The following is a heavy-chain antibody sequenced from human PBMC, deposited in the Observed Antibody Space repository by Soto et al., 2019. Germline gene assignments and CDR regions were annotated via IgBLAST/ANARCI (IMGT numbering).Heavy chain of an antibody. J-gene: IGHJ4*02. D-gene: IGHD6-19*01. CDR1: GFAVSSKY. CDR3: VQTTGWPGFDF. V-gene: IGHV3-53*01. Sequence: EVQLVESGGGWIQPGGSLRLSCAASGFAVSSKYMPWVRQAPGKGLEWVSVIYGGGTTYYADSVKGRFTISRDTSKNTLYLQMNSLRAEDTAVYYCVQTTGWPGFDFWGQGTLVTVSS. CDR2: IYGGGTT.